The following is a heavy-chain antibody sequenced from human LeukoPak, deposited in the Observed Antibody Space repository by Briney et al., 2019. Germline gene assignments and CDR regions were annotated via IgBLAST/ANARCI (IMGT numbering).Heavy chain of an antibody. Sequence: SETLSLTCTVSGGSITNYYWSWIRQPPGKGLEWIGYISYSGSTNYNPSLKSRVTISADTSKNQFSLKLNSVTAADTAVYYCARHNSGSGSILGNWGQGTLVTVSS. J-gene: IGHJ1*01. D-gene: IGHD3-10*01. V-gene: IGHV4-59*08. CDR1: GGSITNYY. CDR2: ISYSGST. CDR3: ARHNSGSGSILGN.